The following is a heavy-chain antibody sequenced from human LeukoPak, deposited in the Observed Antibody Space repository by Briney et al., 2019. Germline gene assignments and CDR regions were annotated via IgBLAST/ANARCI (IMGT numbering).Heavy chain of an antibody. D-gene: IGHD1-26*01. Sequence: PGGSLRLSCAASGFTFSSYEMNWVRQAPGKGLEWVSYISASGATIYSADSVKGRFTISRDNAKNPLYLRLTSLRAEDTAVYYCARAGSSRRYYFDYWGQGTVVTVSS. V-gene: IGHV3-48*03. CDR2: ISASGATI. CDR3: ARAGSSRRYYFDY. CDR1: GFTFSSYE. J-gene: IGHJ4*02.